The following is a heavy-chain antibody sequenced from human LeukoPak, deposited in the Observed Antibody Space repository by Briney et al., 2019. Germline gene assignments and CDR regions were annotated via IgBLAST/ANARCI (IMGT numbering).Heavy chain of an antibody. CDR3: ARGPRTSIAARATDY. CDR1: GFTFSDYY. V-gene: IGHV3-11*01. D-gene: IGHD6-6*01. J-gene: IGHJ4*02. Sequence: GGSLRLSCAASGFTFSDYYMSWIRQAPGKGLECVSYISSSGSTIYYADSVKGRFTISRDNAKNSLYLQMNSLRAEDTAVYYCARGPRTSIAARATDYWGQGTLVTVSS. CDR2: ISSSGSTI.